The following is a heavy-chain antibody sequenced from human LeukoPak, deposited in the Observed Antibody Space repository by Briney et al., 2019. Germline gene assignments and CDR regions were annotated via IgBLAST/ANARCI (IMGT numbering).Heavy chain of an antibody. CDR2: ISTYNGNT. V-gene: IGHV1-18*04. D-gene: IGHD4-17*01. J-gene: IGHJ5*02. Sequence: ASVKVSCKTSGYTFTSYAISWVRQAPGQGLEWMGWISTYNGNTNYAQKLQGRVTMTTDTSTSTAYLELRSLRSDDTAVYYCARDLDGDSISWGQGTLVTVSS. CDR3: ARDLDGDSIS. CDR1: GYTFTSYA.